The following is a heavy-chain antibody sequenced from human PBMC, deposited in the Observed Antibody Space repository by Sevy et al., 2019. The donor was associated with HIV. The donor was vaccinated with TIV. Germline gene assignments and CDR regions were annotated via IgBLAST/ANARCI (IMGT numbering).Heavy chain of an antibody. CDR3: AGENAWGRGYS. J-gene: IGHJ4*02. CDR1: GGSITSLY. D-gene: IGHD1-26*01. V-gene: IGHV4-59*08. CDR2: IYYNGHI. Sequence: ETLSLTCTVSGGSITSLYWNWIRQPPGKGLEWIANIYYNGHINYNPSPKSRVTLSLDTSKNQFSLRRSSVTAADTAMYYCAGENAWGRGYSWGQGTLVTVSS.